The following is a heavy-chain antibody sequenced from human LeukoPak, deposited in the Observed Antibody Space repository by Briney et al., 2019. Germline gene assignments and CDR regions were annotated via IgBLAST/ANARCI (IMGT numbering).Heavy chain of an antibody. CDR3: ARERYFDY. J-gene: IGHJ4*02. Sequence: PGGSLRLSCAASGFSFNTCAMSWVRQAPGKGLEWVSTISGGGRSTDYADSVKGQFTISRDNSKNTQYLQMNSLRVEDTAVYYCARERYFDYWGQGTLVTVSS. CDR1: GFSFNTCA. CDR2: ISGGGRST. V-gene: IGHV3-23*01.